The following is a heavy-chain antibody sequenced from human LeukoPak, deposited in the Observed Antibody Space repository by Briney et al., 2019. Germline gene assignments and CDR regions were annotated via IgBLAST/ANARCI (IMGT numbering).Heavy chain of an antibody. V-gene: IGHV4-30-2*01. CDR3: ARGGGGYCSGGSCYSYYYGMDV. CDR1: GGSISGGGYT. Sequence: PSETLSLTCAVYGGSISGGGYTWSWIRQAPGLGLEWIGYSYHSGSTYYTPSLKSRVTISVDRSKNQFSLKLSSVTAADTAVYYCARGGGGYCSGGSCYSYYYGMDVWGQGTTVTVSS. CDR2: SYHSGST. J-gene: IGHJ6*02. D-gene: IGHD2-15*01.